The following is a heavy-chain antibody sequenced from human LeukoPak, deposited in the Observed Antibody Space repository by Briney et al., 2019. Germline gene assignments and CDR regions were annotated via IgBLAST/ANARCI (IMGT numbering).Heavy chain of an antibody. J-gene: IGHJ4*02. Sequence: SETLSLTCTVSVDSISSYYWSSLRQPPGKGLDRIGHVYYSGRTTYNPSLRSRLTISVDTSTSQLSLKLSSVTAADTAVYYCARHKPTGSYPLELWGQGTLVTVSS. CDR3: ARHKPTGSYPLEL. D-gene: IGHD3-10*01. V-gene: IGHV4-59*08. CDR2: VYYSGRT. CDR1: VDSISSYY.